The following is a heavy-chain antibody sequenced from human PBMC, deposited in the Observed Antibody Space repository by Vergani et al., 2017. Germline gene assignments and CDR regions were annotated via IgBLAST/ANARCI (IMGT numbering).Heavy chain of an antibody. CDR2: ISYDGSNK. D-gene: IGHD3-10*01. J-gene: IGHJ3*02. V-gene: IGHV3-30-3*01. CDR3: ARGAYYGSGLDAFDI. Sequence: QVQLVESGGGVVQPGRSLRLSCAASGFTFSSYAMHWVRQAPGKGLEWVAVISYDGSNKYYADSVKGRFTISRDNSKNTLYLQRNSLRAEDTAVYYCARGAYYGSGLDAFDIWGQGTMVTVSS. CDR1: GFTFSSYA.